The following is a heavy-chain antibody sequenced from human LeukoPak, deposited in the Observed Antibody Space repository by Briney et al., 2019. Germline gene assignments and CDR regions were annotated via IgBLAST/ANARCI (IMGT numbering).Heavy chain of an antibody. V-gene: IGHV1-18*01. CDR3: ARANYYSGMDV. J-gene: IGHJ6*02. Sequence: GASVKVSCKASGYTFTSYGISWVRQAPGQGLEWMGWISAYNGNANYAQKFLGRVTMTTDTATSTAYMELWSLRSDNTAVLCCARANYYSGMDVWGQGTPVTVSS. CDR1: GYTFTSYG. CDR2: ISAYNGNA.